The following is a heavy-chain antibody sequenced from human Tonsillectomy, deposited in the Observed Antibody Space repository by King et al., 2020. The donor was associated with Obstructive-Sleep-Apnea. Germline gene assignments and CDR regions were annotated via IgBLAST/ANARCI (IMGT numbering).Heavy chain of an antibody. V-gene: IGHV1-18*01. Sequence: QLVQSGAEVKKPGASVKVSCKASGYTFTSYGIIWVRPAPGQGLEWRGWISANNGNTQYVQKLQGRVTMTTDTSTSTAYIELRRLRSDDTAVYYCARDLSASGYYDSSGYYPFDYWGQGTLVTVSS. CDR3: ARDLSASGYYDSSGYYPFDY. D-gene: IGHD3-22*01. CDR2: ISANNGNT. CDR1: GYTFTSYG. J-gene: IGHJ4*02.